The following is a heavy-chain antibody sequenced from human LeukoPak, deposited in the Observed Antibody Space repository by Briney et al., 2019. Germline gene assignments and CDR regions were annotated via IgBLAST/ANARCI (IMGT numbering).Heavy chain of an antibody. D-gene: IGHD4-17*01. CDR1: GASISPYN. CDR2: IYYSGST. V-gene: IGHV4-59*01. Sequence: SETLSLTCTVSGASISPYNWNWIRQPPGKGLEWIDYIYYSGSTNYNPSLKSRVTISVDTSKNQFSLQLSSVTAADTAVYYCARGNTYGDYVGWYWFDPWGQGTLVTVSS. J-gene: IGHJ5*02. CDR3: ARGNTYGDYVGWYWFDP.